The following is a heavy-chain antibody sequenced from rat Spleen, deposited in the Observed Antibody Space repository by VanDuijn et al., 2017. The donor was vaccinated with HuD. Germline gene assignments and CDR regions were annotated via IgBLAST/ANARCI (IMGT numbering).Heavy chain of an antibody. J-gene: IGHJ3*01. D-gene: IGHD1-11*01. V-gene: IGHV5S23*01. CDR2: INSGGGNT. Sequence: EVQLVESGGGLVQPGNSLKLSCAASGFTFSDYAMAWVRQAPTKGLEWVASINSGGGNTYYRDSVRGRFTISRNNAKSTLYLQMDSLRSEDTATYYCTRTYGGYTSHWFAYWGQGTLVTVSP. CDR3: TRTYGGYTSHWFAY. CDR1: GFTFSDYA.